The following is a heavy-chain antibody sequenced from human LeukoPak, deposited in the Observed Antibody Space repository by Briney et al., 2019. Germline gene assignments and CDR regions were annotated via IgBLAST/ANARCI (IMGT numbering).Heavy chain of an antibody. V-gene: IGHV3-21*06. Sequence: GGSLTLPCTVSGFRISFYNMSWLRQPPGKGLEGVSSINSRGNYIYYAHLVKARFTISRDNTKHSLTQQITTLTPNDTAIYYFARDVVPEIATVLTGLHWGQGTLVTVSS. CDR2: INSRGNYI. D-gene: IGHD3-9*01. J-gene: IGHJ4*02. CDR3: ARDVVPEIATVLTGLH. CDR1: GFRISFYN.